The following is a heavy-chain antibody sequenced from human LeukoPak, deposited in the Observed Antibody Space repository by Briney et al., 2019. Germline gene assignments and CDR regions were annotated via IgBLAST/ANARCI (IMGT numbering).Heavy chain of an antibody. V-gene: IGHV3-23*01. CDR1: GFTFSSYA. CDR2: ISGSGGST. D-gene: IGHD2-8*02. Sequence: PGGSLRLSCAASGFTFSSYAMSWVRRAPGKGLEWVSAISGSGGSTYYADSVKGRFTISRDNSKNTLYLQMNSLRAEDTAVYYCAKDRDFLLGARLFDYWGQGILVTVSS. J-gene: IGHJ4*02. CDR3: AKDRDFLLGARLFDY.